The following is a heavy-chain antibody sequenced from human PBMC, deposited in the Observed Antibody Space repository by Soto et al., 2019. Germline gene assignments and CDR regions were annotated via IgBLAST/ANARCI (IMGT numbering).Heavy chain of an antibody. J-gene: IGHJ5*02. CDR1: GGSISSRGYY. CDR2: IYYSGIT. Sequence: SETLSLTCTVSGGSISSRGYYLTWIRQHPGKGLEWIGYIYYSGITYYSPSLKSRVSISIDTSKNQFSLNLNSVAAADTAVYYCARFSVGHYNSSGYYCVDLWGQGTLVT. D-gene: IGHD3-22*01. CDR3: ARFSVGHYNSSGYYCVDL. V-gene: IGHV4-31*03.